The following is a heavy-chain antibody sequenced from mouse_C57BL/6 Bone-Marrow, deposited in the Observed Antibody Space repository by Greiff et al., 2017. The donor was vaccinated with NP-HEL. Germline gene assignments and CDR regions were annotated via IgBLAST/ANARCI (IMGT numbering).Heavy chain of an antibody. CDR1: GYTFTDYY. Sequence: QVQLQQSGPELVKPGASVQISCKASGYTFTDYYINWVKQRPGQGLEWIGWIFPGSGSTSYNEKFKGKATLTVDKSSSTAYMLLSSLTSEDSAVYFCARAGITTVVDYAMDYWGQGTSVTVSS. V-gene: IGHV1-75*01. D-gene: IGHD1-1*01. CDR2: IFPGSGST. CDR3: ARAGITTVVDYAMDY. J-gene: IGHJ4*01.